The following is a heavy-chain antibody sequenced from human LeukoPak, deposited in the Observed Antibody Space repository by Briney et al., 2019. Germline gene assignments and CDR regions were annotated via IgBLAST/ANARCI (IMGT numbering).Heavy chain of an antibody. D-gene: IGHD3-10*01. J-gene: IGHJ4*02. V-gene: IGHV4-38-2*02. CDR1: GYSISSGYY. CDR3: AREARPYYYDSGSYSYYFDY. Sequence: PSETLSLTCTVSGYSISSGYYWGWIRQPPGKGLEWIGSIYHSGSTYYNPSLKSRVTMSVDTSKNQFSLKLTSVTAADTAVYYCAREARPYYYDSGSYSYYFDYWGQGTLVTVSS. CDR2: IYHSGST.